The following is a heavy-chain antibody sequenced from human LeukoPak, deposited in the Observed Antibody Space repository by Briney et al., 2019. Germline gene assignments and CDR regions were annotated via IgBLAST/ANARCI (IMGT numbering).Heavy chain of an antibody. CDR3: ARGRKTVRGDINLPFDY. D-gene: IGHD3-10*01. Sequence: GASVKVSCKASGGTFSSYAISWVRQAPGQGLEWMGGIIPIFGTANYAQKFQGRVTITTDESTSTAYMELSSLRSDDTAVYYCARGRKTVRGDINLPFDYWGQGTLVTVSS. V-gene: IGHV1-69*05. CDR2: IIPIFGTA. CDR1: GGTFSSYA. J-gene: IGHJ4*02.